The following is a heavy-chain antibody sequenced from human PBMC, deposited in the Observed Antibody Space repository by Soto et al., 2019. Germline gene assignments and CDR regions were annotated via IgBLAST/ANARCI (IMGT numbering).Heavy chain of an antibody. CDR2: ISGSGGST. CDR3: AKGITMVRGVRYYYYYGMDV. CDR1: GFTFSSYA. D-gene: IGHD3-10*01. V-gene: IGHV3-23*01. J-gene: IGHJ6*02. Sequence: PGGSLRLSCAASGFTFSSYAMSWVRQAPGKGLEWVSAISGSGGSTYYADSVKGRFTISRDNSKNTLYLQMNSLRAEDTAVYYCAKGITMVRGVRYYYYYGMDVWGQGTTVTVSS.